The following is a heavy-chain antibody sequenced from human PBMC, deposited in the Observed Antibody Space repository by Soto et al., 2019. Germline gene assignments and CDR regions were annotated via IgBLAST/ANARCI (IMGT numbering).Heavy chain of an antibody. Sequence: GGSLRLSCVASGFTFNNYAMSWVRQAPGKGLEWVSSTSDNGGSTYYADSVKGRFTISRDNSKNTLYLQMNSLRAEDTAIYFCARRFWSGYYGDYWGQGTLVTVSS. J-gene: IGHJ4*02. CDR1: GFTFNNYA. V-gene: IGHV3-23*01. CDR3: ARRFWSGYYGDY. D-gene: IGHD3-3*01. CDR2: TSDNGGST.